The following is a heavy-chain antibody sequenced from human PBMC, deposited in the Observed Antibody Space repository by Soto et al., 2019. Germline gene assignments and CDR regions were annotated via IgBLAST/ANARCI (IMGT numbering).Heavy chain of an antibody. CDR2: ITGSGSGT. CDR3: AKARESSGSYRPFDY. CDR1: GFIFSSYA. J-gene: IGHJ4*02. Sequence: EVQVLESGGGLGQPGGSLRLSCAASGFIFSSYAMSWVRQAPGKGLEWVSAITGSGSGTNYADSVKGRFTISRDNSKNTIYLQMNSLRAEDTAVYYCAKARESSGSYRPFDYWGQGTLVTVAS. V-gene: IGHV3-23*01. D-gene: IGHD3-22*01.